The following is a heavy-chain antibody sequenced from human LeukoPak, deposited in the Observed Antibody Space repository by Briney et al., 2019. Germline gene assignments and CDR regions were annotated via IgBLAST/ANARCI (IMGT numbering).Heavy chain of an antibody. V-gene: IGHV6-1*01. D-gene: IGHD2-15*01. CDR3: ARDRDVDDFDY. CDR1: GDSVSSNSAA. J-gene: IGHJ4*01. Sequence: SQTLSLTCAISGDSVSSNSAACNWIRQSPSRGLEWLGRTYYRSKWYYDYAVSVKSRITINPDTSKNQFSLQVNSVTAADTAMYHCARDRDVDDFDYWGRGTLVIVSS. CDR2: TYYRSKWYY.